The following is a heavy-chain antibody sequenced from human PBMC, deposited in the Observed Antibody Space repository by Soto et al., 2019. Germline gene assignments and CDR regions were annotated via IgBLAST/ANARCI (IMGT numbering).Heavy chain of an antibody. V-gene: IGHV3-30*18. CDR2: ISYDGSNK. J-gene: IGHJ6*02. CDR1: GFTFSSYG. CDR3: AKDRGYYDSSGYYYVKYYYYGMDV. Sequence: QVQLVESGGGVVQPGRSLRLSCAASGFTFSSYGMHWVRQAPGKGLEWVAVISYDGSNKYYADSVKGRFTISRDNSKNTRYLQMNSLRAEETDVYYCAKDRGYYDSSGYYYVKYYYYGMDVWGQGTTVTVSS. D-gene: IGHD3-22*01.